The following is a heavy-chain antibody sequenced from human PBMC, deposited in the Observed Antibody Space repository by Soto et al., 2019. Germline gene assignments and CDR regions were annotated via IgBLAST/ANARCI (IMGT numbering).Heavy chain of an antibody. CDR1: GYSISSSSW. CDR2: IYYSGTT. V-gene: IGHV4-28*01. CDR3: ARREIQGPIDY. Sequence: SETLSLTCAVSGYSISSSSWWGWIRQPPGKGLEWIGYIYYSGTTYYNPSLKSRVTMSVDTSKNQFSLKLTSVTAVDTAVYYCARREIQGPIDYWGQGTLVTV. D-gene: IGHD1-26*01. J-gene: IGHJ4*02.